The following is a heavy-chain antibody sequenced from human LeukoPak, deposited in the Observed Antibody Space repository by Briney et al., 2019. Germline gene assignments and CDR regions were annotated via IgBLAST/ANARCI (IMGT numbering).Heavy chain of an antibody. CDR1: GGSISSGGYY. D-gene: IGHD2-2*01. Sequence: SETLSLTCTVSGGSISSGGYYWSWMRQHPGKGLEWIGYIYYSGSTYYDPSLKSRVTISVDTSKNQFSLKLSSVTAADTAVYYCARSGPAAIRSLYYYYGMDVWGKGTTVTVSS. J-gene: IGHJ6*04. CDR2: IYYSGST. CDR3: ARSGPAAIRSLYYYYGMDV. V-gene: IGHV4-31*03.